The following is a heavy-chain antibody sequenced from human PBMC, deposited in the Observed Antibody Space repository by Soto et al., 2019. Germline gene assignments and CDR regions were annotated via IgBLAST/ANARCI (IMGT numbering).Heavy chain of an antibody. CDR3: ARVGGSYRDY. CDR2: INHSGST. V-gene: IGHV4-34*01. CDR1: GGSFSGYY. Sequence: QVQLQQWGAGLLKPSETLSLTCAVYGGSFSGYYWSWIRQPPGKGLEWIGEINHSGSTNYNPSLKSRVTISVDTSKNQFSLKLSSVTAADTAVYYCARVGGSYRDYWGQGTLVTVSS. J-gene: IGHJ4*02. D-gene: IGHD1-26*01.